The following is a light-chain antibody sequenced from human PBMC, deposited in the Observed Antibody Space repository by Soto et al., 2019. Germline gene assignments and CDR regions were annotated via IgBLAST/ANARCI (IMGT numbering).Light chain of an antibody. CDR3: ATWDDSLNGQV. V-gene: IGLV1-36*01. Sequence: QSVLTQPPSVSGAPRKSVTISCSGSSSNIRNNAVNWYQQFPGKAPKLLIYYDDLLPSGVSARFSGSKSGTSASLAISGLQSEDEADYYCATWDDSLNGQVFGGGTQLTVL. CDR2: YDD. CDR1: SSNIRNNA. J-gene: IGLJ2*01.